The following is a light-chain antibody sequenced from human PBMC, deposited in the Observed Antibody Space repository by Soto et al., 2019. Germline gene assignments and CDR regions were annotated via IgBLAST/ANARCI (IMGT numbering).Light chain of an antibody. CDR1: QSVSVNS. V-gene: IGKV3-20*01. CDR3: QQYGGSPFT. Sequence: EIVLTQSPGTLALSPGERATVSCRASQSVSVNSLAWYQQKGGQAPRLLIYAASTTATGVPDRFSRTGSGTAFALTISSLETDDSAVYYCQQYGGSPFTFGPGTKVDIK. CDR2: AAS. J-gene: IGKJ3*01.